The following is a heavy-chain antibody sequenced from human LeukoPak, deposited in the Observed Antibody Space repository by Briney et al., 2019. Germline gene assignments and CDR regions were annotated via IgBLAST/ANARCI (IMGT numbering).Heavy chain of an antibody. J-gene: IGHJ4*02. CDR1: GFTFSRYW. CDR2: INSDGSST. Sequence: PGGSLRLFCAASGFTFSRYWMQWVRQAPGQGLVWLSHINSDGSSTTYADSVRGRFTTSRDNAKNTLYLQMNSLRAEDTAVYYCVRDNYGVDYWGQGTLVTVSS. V-gene: IGHV3-74*03. D-gene: IGHD3-10*01. CDR3: VRDNYGVDY.